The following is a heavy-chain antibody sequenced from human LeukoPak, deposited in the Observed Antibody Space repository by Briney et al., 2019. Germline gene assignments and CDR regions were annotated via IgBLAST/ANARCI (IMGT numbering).Heavy chain of an antibody. CDR1: GGSISSYY. CDR2: IYYSGST. J-gene: IGHJ4*02. Sequence: PSETLSLTCTVSGGSISSYYWSWIRQPPGKGLEWIGYIYYSGSTNYNPSLKSRVTISVDTSKNQFSLKLSSVTAADTAVYYCARRRYSGYDLLDDYWGQGTLVTVSS. D-gene: IGHD5-12*01. CDR3: ARRRYSGYDLLDDY. V-gene: IGHV4-59*12.